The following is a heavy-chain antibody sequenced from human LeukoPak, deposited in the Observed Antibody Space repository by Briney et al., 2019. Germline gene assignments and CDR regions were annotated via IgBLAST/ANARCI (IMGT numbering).Heavy chain of an antibody. CDR3: AKDLHDYGNYVGWFDS. J-gene: IGHJ5*01. D-gene: IGHD4-11*01. V-gene: IGHV3-23*01. CDR2: ISGSGGST. Sequence: PGGSLRLSCAASGFTFSSYAMDWVRQAPGKGLEWVSAISGSGGSTYYADSVEGRFTISRDNSKTTLFLQMNSLRAEDTAVYYCAKDLHDYGNYVGWFDSWGQGTLVTVSS. CDR1: GFTFSSYA.